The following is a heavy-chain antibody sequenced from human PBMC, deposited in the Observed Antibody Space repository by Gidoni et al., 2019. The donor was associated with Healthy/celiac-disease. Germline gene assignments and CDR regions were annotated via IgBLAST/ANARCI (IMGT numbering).Heavy chain of an antibody. J-gene: IGHJ3*02. CDR1: GGSFSGYY. Sequence: QVQLQQWGAGLLKPSETLSLTCAVYGGSFSGYYWSWIRQPPGKGLEWIGEINHSGSTNYNPSLKSRVTISVDTSKNQFSLKLSSVTAADTAVYYCARGRAWLVNAFDIWGQGTMVTVSS. CDR2: INHSGST. V-gene: IGHV4-34*01. CDR3: ARGRAWLVNAFDI. D-gene: IGHD3-22*01.